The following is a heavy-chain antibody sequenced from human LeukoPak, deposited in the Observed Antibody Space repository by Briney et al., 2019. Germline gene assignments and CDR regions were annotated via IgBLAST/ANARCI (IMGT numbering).Heavy chain of an antibody. CDR3: AKASGIIVVPVACHY. J-gene: IGHJ4*02. V-gene: IGHV3-23*01. Sequence: PGGSQRLSCAASGFTFSSYAMSWVRQAPGKGLEWVSAISGSGDSTYYADSVKGRFTISRDNSKNTLFLQMNSLRAEDTAVYYCAKASGIIVVPVACHYWGQGTLVTVSS. CDR1: GFTFSSYA. D-gene: IGHD2-2*01. CDR2: ISGSGDST.